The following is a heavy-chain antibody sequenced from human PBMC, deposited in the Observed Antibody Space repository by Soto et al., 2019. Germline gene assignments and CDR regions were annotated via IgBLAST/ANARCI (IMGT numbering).Heavy chain of an antibody. J-gene: IGHJ4*02. CDR2: TYHSGST. V-gene: IGHV4-38-2*02. CDR3: ARNTSGRNFDY. D-gene: IGHD6-19*01. CDR1: SSPINSRYY. Sequence: SETLSLTCTVSSSPINSRYYWGWIRQTPGKGLEWVASTYHSGSTHYNPSLKSRATISVDTSNNQFSLRLSSVTAADTAIYYCARNTSGRNFDYWGQGTQVTVSS.